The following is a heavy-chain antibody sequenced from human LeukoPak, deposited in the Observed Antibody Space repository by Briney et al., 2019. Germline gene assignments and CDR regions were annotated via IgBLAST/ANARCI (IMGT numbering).Heavy chain of an antibody. CDR2: IYYSGST. D-gene: IGHD5-24*01. CDR1: GGSISSYY. V-gene: IGHV4-59*01. Sequence: PSETLSLTCTVSGGSISSYYWSWIRQPPGKGLEWIGYIYYSGSTNYNPSLKSRVTISVDTSKNQFSLKLSSVTAADTAVYYCARDGDGLFDYWGQGTLVTVSS. J-gene: IGHJ4*02. CDR3: ARDGDGLFDY.